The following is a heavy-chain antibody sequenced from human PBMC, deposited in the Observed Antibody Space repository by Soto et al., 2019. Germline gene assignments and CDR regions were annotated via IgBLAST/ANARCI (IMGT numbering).Heavy chain of an antibody. CDR3: GRDFGSGHADV. CDR1: DEIFNTYW. J-gene: IGHJ1*01. V-gene: IGHV5-10-1*01. CDR2: IDPSDSYT. D-gene: IGHD1-26*01. Sequence: GESLKISCQTSDEIFNTYWITWVRQMPGRGLEWVGRIDPSDSYTTYNPSLKGHVILSVDKSMNTAYVQWTSLRASDTAMYFCGRDFGSGHADVWGQGTLVTVSS.